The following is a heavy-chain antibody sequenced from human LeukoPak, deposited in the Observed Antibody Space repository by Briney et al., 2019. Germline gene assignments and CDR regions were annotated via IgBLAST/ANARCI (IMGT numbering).Heavy chain of an antibody. CDR1: GFTFINYA. CDR2: RGSAGGD. V-gene: IGHV3-23*01. J-gene: IGHJ3*01. Sequence: PGGSLRLSCAASGFTFINYAVSWVRQAPGKGLEWVSARGSAGGDYYADSVKGRFTISRDNSATKMYLQMNSLRVEDTAVYYCASRTWVGGGQYALDLWGQGTMVTVSS. D-gene: IGHD3-16*01. CDR3: ASRTWVGGGQYALDL.